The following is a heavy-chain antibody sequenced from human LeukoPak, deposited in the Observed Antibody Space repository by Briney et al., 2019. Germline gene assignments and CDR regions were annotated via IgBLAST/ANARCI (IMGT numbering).Heavy chain of an antibody. V-gene: IGHV4-31*03. CDR1: GGSISSGGYY. D-gene: IGHD3-10*01. Sequence: SETLSLTRTVSGGSISSGGYYWSWIRQHPGKGLEWIGYIYYSGSAYYNPSLKSRVTISVDTSKSQFSLRLSSVTAADTAVYYCASLARGVISEVVHWGQGTLVTVSS. CDR2: IYYSGSA. J-gene: IGHJ4*02. CDR3: ASLARGVISEVVH.